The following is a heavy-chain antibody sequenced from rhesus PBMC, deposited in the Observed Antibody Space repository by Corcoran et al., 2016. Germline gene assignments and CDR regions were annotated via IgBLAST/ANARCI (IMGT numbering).Heavy chain of an antibody. D-gene: IGHD2-21*01. J-gene: IGHJ4*01. CDR1: GASLSSNW. Sequence: VQLQESGPGLVKPSETLSLPCTSSGASLSSNWWNWICYPPGMGRGGIGEINGNIGNTNDNPSLKSRVTISKDASNNQFSLKLNSVTAADTAVYYCARSNTVLVVVAMGGFDYWGQGVLVTVSS. CDR2: INGNIGNT. V-gene: IGHV4-80*01. CDR3: ARSNTVLVVVAMGGFDY.